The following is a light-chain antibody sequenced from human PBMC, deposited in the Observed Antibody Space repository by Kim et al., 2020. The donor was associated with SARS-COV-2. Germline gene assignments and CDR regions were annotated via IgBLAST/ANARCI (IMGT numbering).Light chain of an antibody. CDR2: AKN. V-gene: IGLV3-19*01. CDR3: NSRDSSDNPWV. Sequence: SSELTQDPAVSVALGQTVRISCQGDSLRSYYVSWYQQKPGQAPVLVIYAKNNRPSGIPDRFSGSSSGNTASLIITGALAEDEADYYCNSRDSSDNPWVFGGGTQLTVL. CDR1: SLRSYY. J-gene: IGLJ3*02.